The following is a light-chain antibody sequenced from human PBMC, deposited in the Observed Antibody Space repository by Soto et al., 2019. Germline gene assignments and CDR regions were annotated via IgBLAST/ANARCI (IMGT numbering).Light chain of an antibody. CDR1: QSVSSN. CDR2: GAS. CDR3: QQYNNWPPWT. Sequence: IVMTQSPATLSVSPGERATLSCRASQSVSSNLAWYQQNPGQAPRLLISGASTRATGIPARFSGSGSGTEFTLTISSLQSEDFAVYYCQQYNNWPPWTFGQGTKVEIK. V-gene: IGKV3-15*01. J-gene: IGKJ1*01.